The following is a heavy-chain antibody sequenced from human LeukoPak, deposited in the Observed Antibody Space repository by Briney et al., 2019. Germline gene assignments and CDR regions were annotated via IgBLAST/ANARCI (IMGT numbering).Heavy chain of an antibody. D-gene: IGHD1-7*01. Sequence: SQTLSLTCTVSGGSISSGDYYWSWIRQPPGKGLEWFGYIYYSGSTYYNPSLKSRVTISVDTSKNQFSLKLSSVTAADTAVYYCARSPYNWNYANYYFDYWGQGTLVTVSS. V-gene: IGHV4-30-4*08. CDR2: IYYSGST. CDR3: ARSPYNWNYANYYFDY. J-gene: IGHJ4*02. CDR1: GGSISSGDYY.